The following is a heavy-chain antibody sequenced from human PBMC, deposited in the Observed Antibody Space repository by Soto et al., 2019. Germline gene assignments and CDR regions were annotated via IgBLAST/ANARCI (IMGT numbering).Heavy chain of an antibody. V-gene: IGHV1-8*01. CDR1: GYTFSSNE. J-gene: IGHJ4*02. D-gene: IGHD2-21*02. CDR2: VNPNSGNT. CDR3: ARGMTADY. Sequence: QVQLVQSGAEVKKPGASVKVSCKASGYTFSSNEINWVRQATGQGLEWMGWVNPNSGNTGYAQKFQGRVTMTRDTSINTAYMELSSLRSEDTAVYYCARGMTADYWGQGTLVTVSS.